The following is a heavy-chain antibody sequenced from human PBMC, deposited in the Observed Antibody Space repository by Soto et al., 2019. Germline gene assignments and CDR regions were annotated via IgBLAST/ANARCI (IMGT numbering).Heavy chain of an antibody. Sequence: GWSLRLSCAASGFTFSSYSMNWVRQAPGKGLEWVSSISSSSSYIYYADSVKGRFTISRDNAKNSLYLQMNSLRAEDTAVYYCAKEAGELSTRSFDYWGQGTLVTVSS. V-gene: IGHV3-21*01. CDR1: GFTFSSYS. D-gene: IGHD3-16*02. CDR2: ISSSSSYI. CDR3: AKEAGELSTRSFDY. J-gene: IGHJ4*02.